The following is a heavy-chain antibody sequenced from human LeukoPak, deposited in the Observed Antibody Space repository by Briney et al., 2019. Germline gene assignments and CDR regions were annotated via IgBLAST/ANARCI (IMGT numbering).Heavy chain of an antibody. Sequence: GGSLRLSCTASGFTFGDYAMSWVRQAPGKGLEWVGFIRSKAYGGTTEYAASVKGRFTISRDDSKSIAYLQMNILKTEDTAVYYCTRDTYYYDSSGYSAEYYFDYWGQGTLVTVSS. J-gene: IGHJ4*02. CDR3: TRDTYYYDSSGYSAEYYFDY. D-gene: IGHD3-22*01. CDR1: GFTFGDYA. CDR2: IRSKAYGGTT. V-gene: IGHV3-49*04.